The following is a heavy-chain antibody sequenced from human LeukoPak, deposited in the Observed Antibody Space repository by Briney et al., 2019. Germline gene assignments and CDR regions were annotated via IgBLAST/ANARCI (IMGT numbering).Heavy chain of an antibody. D-gene: IGHD6-19*01. V-gene: IGHV4-61*01. J-gene: IGHJ4*02. Sequence: SETLSLTCTVSGYSVSSGYYWSWIRQPPGKGLEWIGYIYYSGGTNYNPSLKSRVTISVDTSKNQFSLKLSSVTAADTAVYYCARDVHSSGWNYYFDSWGQGTLVTVSS. CDR3: ARDVHSSGWNYYFDS. CDR1: GYSVSSGYY. CDR2: IYYSGGT.